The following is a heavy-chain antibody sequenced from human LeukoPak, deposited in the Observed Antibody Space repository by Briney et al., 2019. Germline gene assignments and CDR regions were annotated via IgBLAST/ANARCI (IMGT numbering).Heavy chain of an antibody. J-gene: IGHJ5*02. Sequence: ASVKVSCKASGYTFTGYYMHWVRQAPGQGLEWMGWINPNSGGTNYAQKFQGRVTMTRDTSISTAYMELSRLRSDDTAVYYCARTGSGSYFDWFDPWGQGTLVTVSS. V-gene: IGHV1-2*02. CDR3: ARTGSGSYFDWFDP. D-gene: IGHD3-10*01. CDR2: INPNSGGT. CDR1: GYTFTGYY.